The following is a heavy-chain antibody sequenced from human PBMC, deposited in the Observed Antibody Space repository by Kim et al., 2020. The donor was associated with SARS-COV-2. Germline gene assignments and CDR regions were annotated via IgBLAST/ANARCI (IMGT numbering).Heavy chain of an antibody. CDR3: ARVGRRIAGPHFDY. D-gene: IGHD6-6*01. CDR2: IYYSGST. CDR1: GGSISSYY. J-gene: IGHJ4*02. V-gene: IGHV4-59*13. Sequence: SETLSLTCTVSGGSISSYYWSWIRQPPGKGLEWIGYIYYSGSTNYNPSLKSRVTISVDTSKNQFSLKLSSVTAADTAVYYCARVGRRIAGPHFDYWGQGTLVTVSS.